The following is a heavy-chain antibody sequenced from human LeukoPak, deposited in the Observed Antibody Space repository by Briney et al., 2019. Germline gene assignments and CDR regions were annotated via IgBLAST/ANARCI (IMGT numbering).Heavy chain of an antibody. CDR3: ARLGVRYPPSSWWFDP. J-gene: IGHJ5*02. CDR2: IYYSGST. D-gene: IGHD6-6*01. V-gene: IGHV4-59*08. Sequence: PSETLSLTCTVPGGSINTYYWSWIRQPPGKGLEWIGYIYYSGSTNYSPSLKSRVTISVDTSKNQFSLKLSSVTAADTAVYYCARLGVRYPPSSWWFDPWGQGFLVTVS. CDR1: GGSINTYY.